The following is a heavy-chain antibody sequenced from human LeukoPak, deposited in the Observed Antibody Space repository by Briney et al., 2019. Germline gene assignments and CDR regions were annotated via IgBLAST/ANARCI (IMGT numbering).Heavy chain of an antibody. D-gene: IGHD5-24*01. V-gene: IGHV3-7*01. CDR2: INQDGSEK. CDR3: ARGAARMVEMATIISFEY. CDR1: GFTFDDYW. J-gene: IGHJ4*02. Sequence: GGSLRLSCGASGFTFDDYWMSWVRQAPGQGLEWVANINQDGSEKYYLDSAKGRSTISRDNARNSLYLQMNSLRAEDTAVYYCARGAARMVEMATIISFEYWGQGTLVTVSS.